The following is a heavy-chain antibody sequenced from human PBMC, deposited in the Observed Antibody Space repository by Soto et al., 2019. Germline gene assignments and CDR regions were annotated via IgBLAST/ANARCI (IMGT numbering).Heavy chain of an antibody. CDR1: GYTFTNYD. CDR2: MNPKSGNT. CDR3: VRVDGEIDY. D-gene: IGHD4-17*01. Sequence: QVQLVQSGAEVKKPGASVKVSCKASGYTFTNYDINWVRQATGQGLEWMGWMNPKSGNTGYAQQFQGRVIMTRGTSISTAYMELSSLRSEDTAVYYCVRVDGEIDYWGQGTLVTVSS. V-gene: IGHV1-8*01. J-gene: IGHJ4*02.